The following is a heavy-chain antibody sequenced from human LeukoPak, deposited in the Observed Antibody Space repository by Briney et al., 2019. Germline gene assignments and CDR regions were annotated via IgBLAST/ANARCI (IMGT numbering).Heavy chain of an antibody. V-gene: IGHV4-30-2*01. D-gene: IGHD3-9*01. CDR1: GGSISSGGYS. Sequence: PSETLSLTCAVSGGSISSGGYSWSWIRQPPGKGLEWIGYIYHSGSTYYNPSLKSRVTISVDRSKNQFSLKLSSVTAADTAVYYCARGYYDILTGPHDAFDIWGQGTMVTVSS. CDR3: ARGYYDILTGPHDAFDI. J-gene: IGHJ3*02. CDR2: IYHSGST.